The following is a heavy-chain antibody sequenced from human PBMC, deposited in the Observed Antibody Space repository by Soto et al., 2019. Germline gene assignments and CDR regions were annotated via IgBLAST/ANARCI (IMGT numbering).Heavy chain of an antibody. V-gene: IGHV4-39*01. J-gene: IGHJ6*02. CDR1: GGSISSSSYY. Sequence: SETLSLTCTVSGGSISSSSYYWGWIRQPPGKGLEWIGSIYYSGSTYYNPSLKSRVTISVDTSKNQFSLKLSSVTAADTAVYYCARRGGLDSSGWYYYGMDVWGQGTTVT. CDR3: ARRGGLDSSGWYYYGMDV. D-gene: IGHD6-19*01. CDR2: IYYSGST.